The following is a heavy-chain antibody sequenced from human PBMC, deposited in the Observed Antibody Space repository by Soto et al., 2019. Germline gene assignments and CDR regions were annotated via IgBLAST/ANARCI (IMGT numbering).Heavy chain of an antibody. D-gene: IGHD5-18*01. CDR2: IYHSGST. J-gene: IGHJ4*02. CDR1: GGSISNGGYY. Sequence: PSETLSLTCTVSGGSISNGGYYWSWIRHPPGKGLEWIGYIYHSGSTYYNPSLKSRVTISVDRSKNQFSLKLSSVTAADTAVYSCARTPWDGYTGYYFDYWGQGTLVTVSS. V-gene: IGHV4-30-2*01. CDR3: ARTPWDGYTGYYFDY.